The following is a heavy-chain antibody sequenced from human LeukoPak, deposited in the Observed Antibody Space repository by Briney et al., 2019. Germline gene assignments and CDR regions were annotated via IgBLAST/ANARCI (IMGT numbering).Heavy chain of an antibody. D-gene: IGHD6-13*01. CDR3: ATRRIAAAGTSIRGYYYYYGMDV. V-gene: IGHV1-24*01. Sequence: ASVKVSRKVSGYTLTELSMHWVRQAPGKGLEWMGGFDPEDGETIYAQKFQGRVTMTEDTSTDTAYMELSSLRSEDTAVYYCATRRIAAAGTSIRGYYYYYGMDVWGKGTTVTVSS. J-gene: IGHJ6*04. CDR2: FDPEDGET. CDR1: GYTLTELS.